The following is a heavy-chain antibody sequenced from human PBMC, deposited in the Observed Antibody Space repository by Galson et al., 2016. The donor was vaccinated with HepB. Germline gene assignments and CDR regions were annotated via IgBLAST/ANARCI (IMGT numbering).Heavy chain of an antibody. CDR1: GFSFSNSG. CDR2: ITRSGDAT. V-gene: IGHV3-23*01. J-gene: IGHJ6*03. Sequence: SLRLSCAASGFSFSNSGMSWVRQAPGRGLEWVSGITRSGDATHYADFVKGRFTISRDKAKNSLYLQMNSLRTEDTAVYYCATSDGSGTYSYYYHYYYMDVWGKGTTVTVSS. D-gene: IGHD3-10*01. CDR3: ATSDGSGTYSYYYHYYYMDV.